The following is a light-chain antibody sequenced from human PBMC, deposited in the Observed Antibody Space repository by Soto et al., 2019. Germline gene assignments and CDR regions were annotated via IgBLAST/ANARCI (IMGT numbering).Light chain of an antibody. CDR1: QSISSW. V-gene: IGKV1-5*03. CDR3: QQYNTYSRT. Sequence: DIQMTQSPSTLSASVGDRVTITCRASQSISSWLAWYQQKPGKAPKLLIYQASSLQSGVPSRFSGSGSGTEFSLTISSLQPDDFATYYCQQYNTYSRTFGQGTKVEIK. J-gene: IGKJ1*01. CDR2: QAS.